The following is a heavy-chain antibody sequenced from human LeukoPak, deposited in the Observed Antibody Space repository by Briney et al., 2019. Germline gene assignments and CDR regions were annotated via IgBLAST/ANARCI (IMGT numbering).Heavy chain of an antibody. CDR1: GGSIRSGDYY. Sequence: SETLSLTCAVSGGSIRSGDYYWSWARQPPGKGLEWIGHIYYSGDTHYNPSLKSRVAISVDTSKNQFSLKLSSVTAADTAVYYCARTNYYGSGSYYPDLWGQGTLVTVSS. V-gene: IGHV4-30-4*01. CDR2: IYYSGDT. D-gene: IGHD3-10*01. J-gene: IGHJ5*02. CDR3: ARTNYYGSGSYYPDL.